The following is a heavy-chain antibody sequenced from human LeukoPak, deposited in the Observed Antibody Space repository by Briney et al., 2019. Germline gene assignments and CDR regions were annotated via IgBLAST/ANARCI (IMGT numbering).Heavy chain of an antibody. CDR1: GYTFTGYY. D-gene: IGHD2-2*01. CDR3: ARGLRYCSSTSCYGIDY. J-gene: IGHJ4*02. V-gene: IGHV1-2*02. CDR2: INPNSGGT. Sequence: APVKVSCKASGYTFTGYYMHWVRQAPGQGLEWMGWINPNSGGTNYAQKFQGRVAMTRDTSISTAYMELSRLRSDDTAVYYCARGLRYCSSTSCYGIDYWGQGTLVTVSS.